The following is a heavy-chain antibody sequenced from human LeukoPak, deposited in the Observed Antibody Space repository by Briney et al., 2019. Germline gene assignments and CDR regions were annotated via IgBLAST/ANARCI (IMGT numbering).Heavy chain of an antibody. CDR2: IHHSGNI. J-gene: IGHJ4*02. V-gene: IGHV4-39*07. D-gene: IGHD2-2*01. CDR3: ARSTEGYCSSTSCYAYLGY. Sequence: PSETLSLTCTVSGESISSNRYYWTWIRQPPGKGLEWIGNIHHSGNIYYSPSLKSRVTISVDTSKNQFSLKLSSVTAADTAVYYCARSTEGYCSSTSCYAYLGYWGQGTLVTVSS. CDR1: GESISSNRYY.